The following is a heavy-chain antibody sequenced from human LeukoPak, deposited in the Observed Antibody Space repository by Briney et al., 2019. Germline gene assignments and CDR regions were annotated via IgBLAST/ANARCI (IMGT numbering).Heavy chain of an antibody. J-gene: IGHJ4*02. D-gene: IGHD3-22*01. CDR1: GFTFSSYA. Sequence: PGGSLRLSCAASGFTFSSYAMSWVRQAPGKGLEWVSASSGSGGGTYYADSVKGRFTISRGNSKNKMYLQMNSLRAEDTAVYYCAKMYYDSSGHFDYWGQGTLVTVSS. V-gene: IGHV3-23*01. CDR3: AKMYYDSSGHFDY. CDR2: SSGSGGGT.